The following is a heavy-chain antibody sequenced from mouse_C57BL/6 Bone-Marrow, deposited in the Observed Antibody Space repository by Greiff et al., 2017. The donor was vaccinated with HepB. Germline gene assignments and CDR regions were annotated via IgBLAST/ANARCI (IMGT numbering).Heavy chain of an antibody. D-gene: IGHD2-4*01. CDR3: ARDDYGVGYAMDY. V-gene: IGHV1-82*01. J-gene: IGHJ4*01. Sequence: VQLQQSGPELVKPGASVKISCKASGYAFSSSWMNWVKQRPGKGLEWIGRIYPGDGDTNYNGKFKGKATLTADKSSSTAYMQLSSLTSEDSAVYFCARDDYGVGYAMDYWGQGTSVTVSS. CDR2: IYPGDGDT. CDR1: GYAFSSSW.